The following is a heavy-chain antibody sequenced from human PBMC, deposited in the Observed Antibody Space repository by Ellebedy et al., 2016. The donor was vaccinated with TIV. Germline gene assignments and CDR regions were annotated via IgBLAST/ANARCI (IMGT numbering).Heavy chain of an antibody. CDR1: GFTVSSNY. J-gene: IGHJ4*02. Sequence: GGSLRLXCAASGFTVSSNYMSWVRQAPGKGLEWVSVIYSGGSTYYADSVKGRFTISRDNSKNTLYLQMNSLRAEDTAVYYCAIHTLGYCSSPSCPDFWGQGTLVTVSS. CDR3: AIHTLGYCSSPSCPDF. D-gene: IGHD2-2*01. V-gene: IGHV3-53*01. CDR2: IYSGGST.